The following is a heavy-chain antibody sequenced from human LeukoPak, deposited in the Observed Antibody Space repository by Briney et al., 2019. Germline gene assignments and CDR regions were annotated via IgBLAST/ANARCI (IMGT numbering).Heavy chain of an antibody. CDR2: IYYSGST. D-gene: IGHD3-22*01. V-gene: IGHV4-59*08. CDR3: ARTREVVNFDY. Sequence: PSETLSLTCTVSGGSISGYYWSWIRQPPGKGPEWIGYIYYSGSTNYNPSLKSRVTISVDTSKNQFSLKMNSVTAADTAVYYCARTREVVNFDYWGQGTLVTVSS. J-gene: IGHJ4*02. CDR1: GGSISGYY.